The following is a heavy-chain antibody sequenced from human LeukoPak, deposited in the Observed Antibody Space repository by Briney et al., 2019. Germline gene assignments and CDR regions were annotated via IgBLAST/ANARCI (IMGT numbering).Heavy chain of an antibody. CDR2: IYGGGSS. J-gene: IGHJ4*02. Sequence: GGSLRLSCAPAGLTASGTYMSWVGQAPGKGLGWVSVIYGGGSSYYADSVKGRFTISGDNSKNTLYLQMNSLRVEDTAVYYCARLPTGDYWGQGTLVTVSS. V-gene: IGHV3-53*01. D-gene: IGHD1-1*01. CDR3: ARLPTGDY. CDR1: GLTASGTY.